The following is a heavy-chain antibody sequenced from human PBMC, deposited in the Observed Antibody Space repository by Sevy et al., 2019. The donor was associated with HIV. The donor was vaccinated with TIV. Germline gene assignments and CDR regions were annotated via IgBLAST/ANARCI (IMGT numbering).Heavy chain of an antibody. CDR2: INQDGSEK. D-gene: IGHD1-26*01. J-gene: IGHJ4*02. Sequence: GGSLRLSCAASGFSFAWYWMSWVRQTPEKGLEWVANINQDGSEKNYVDSVKGRFTISRDNAKNSLYLQMNSLRVEDTAHYYCAAGVGSSDFDYWGRGILVTVSS. CDR1: GFSFAWYW. CDR3: AAGVGSSDFDY. V-gene: IGHV3-7*03.